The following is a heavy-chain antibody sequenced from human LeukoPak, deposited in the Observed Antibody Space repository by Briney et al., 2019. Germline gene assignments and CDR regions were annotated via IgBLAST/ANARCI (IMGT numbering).Heavy chain of an antibody. CDR2: ISGSGGST. CDR1: GFTFSSYG. V-gene: IGHV3-23*01. J-gene: IGHJ3*02. Sequence: GGTLRLSCAASGFTFSSYGMSWVRQAPGKGLEWVSAISGSGGSTYYADSVKGRFTISRDNSKNTLYLQMNSLRAEDIAVYYCARARGRDAFDIWGQGTMVTVSP. CDR3: ARARGRDAFDI.